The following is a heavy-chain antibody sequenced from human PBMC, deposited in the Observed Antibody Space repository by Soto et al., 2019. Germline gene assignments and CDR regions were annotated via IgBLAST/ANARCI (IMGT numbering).Heavy chain of an antibody. J-gene: IGHJ4*02. V-gene: IGHV3-30-3*01. CDR2: ISYDGSNN. CDR3: ERDREWLVPYYLDY. Sequence: PGGSLRLCFAASGFTFSSYAMHWVRQATGKWLEWVLVISYDGSNNYYADSVKGRFTISRDNSKNTLYMQMKSLRAEDTAVYYCERDREWLVPYYLDYWAQGTLVTV. CDR1: GFTFSSYA. D-gene: IGHD6-19*01.